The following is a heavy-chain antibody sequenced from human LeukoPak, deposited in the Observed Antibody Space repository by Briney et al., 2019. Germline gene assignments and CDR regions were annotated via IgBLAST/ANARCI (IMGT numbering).Heavy chain of an antibody. J-gene: IGHJ6*03. D-gene: IGHD2-2*01. V-gene: IGHV4-59*01. CDR1: GGSISSYY. Sequence: KPSETLSLTCPVSGGSISSYYWSWIRQPPGKGLEWIGYIYYSGSTNYNPSLKSRVTISVDTSKNQFSLKLSSVTAADTAVYYCARESSSTSWPYYYYYMDVWGKGTTVTVSS. CDR3: ARESSSTSWPYYYYYMDV. CDR2: IYYSGST.